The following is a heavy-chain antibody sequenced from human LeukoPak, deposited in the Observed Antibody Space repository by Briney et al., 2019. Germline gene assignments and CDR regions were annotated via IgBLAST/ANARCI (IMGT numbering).Heavy chain of an antibody. V-gene: IGHV1-2*02. J-gene: IGHJ6*02. Sequence: ASVKVSCKVSGYTFTGYYMHWVRQAPGQGLEWMGWINPNSGGTNYAQKFQGRVTMTRDTSISTAYMELSRLRSDDTAVYYCARDLGYCSGGSCSDYYGMDVWGQGTTVTVSS. D-gene: IGHD2-15*01. CDR2: INPNSGGT. CDR3: ARDLGYCSGGSCSDYYGMDV. CDR1: GYTFTGYY.